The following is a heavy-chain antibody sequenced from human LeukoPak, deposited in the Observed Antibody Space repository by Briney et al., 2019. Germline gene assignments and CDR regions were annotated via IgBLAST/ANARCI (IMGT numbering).Heavy chain of an antibody. Sequence: GGSLRLSCAASGFTFSSYVMHWVRQAPGKGLEWVAIISYHGSNEYYAGSVKGRFTISRDNSKNTLYLQMNSLRAEDTAVYYCARDHLVGSFDIWGQGTMVTVSS. CDR1: GFTFSSYV. D-gene: IGHD1-26*01. J-gene: IGHJ3*02. CDR3: ARDHLVGSFDI. V-gene: IGHV3-30*04. CDR2: ISYHGSNE.